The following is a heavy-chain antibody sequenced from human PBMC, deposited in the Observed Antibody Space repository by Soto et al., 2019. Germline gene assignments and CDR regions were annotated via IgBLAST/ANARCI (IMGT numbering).Heavy chain of an antibody. CDR2: INESGTT. CDR1: GGSFSDYY. J-gene: IGHJ4*02. D-gene: IGHD1-26*01. V-gene: IGHV4-34*02. Sequence: QVQLQQWGAGLLKPSETLSLTCAMNGGSFSDYYWIWIRQPPGKGLGWIGEINESGTTNYSPSPKSRVTISVDTSKKQFALKLNSVSAADTAVYYCAGARGRLVGFDYWGQGTLVTASS. CDR3: AGARGRLVGFDY.